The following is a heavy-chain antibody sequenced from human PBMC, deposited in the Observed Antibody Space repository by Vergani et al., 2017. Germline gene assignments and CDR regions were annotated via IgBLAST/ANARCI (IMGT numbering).Heavy chain of an antibody. Sequence: EVQLVESGGGLVKPGGSLRLSCAASGFTFSSYSMNWVRQAPGKGLEWVSSISSSSSYIYYADSVKGRFTISRDNAKNSLYLQMNSLRAEDTAVYYCARVPPHIAAAGTYWYFDLWGRGTLVTVSS. CDR2: ISSSSSYI. CDR3: ARVPPHIAAAGTYWYFDL. V-gene: IGHV3-21*04. CDR1: GFTFSSYS. J-gene: IGHJ2*01. D-gene: IGHD6-13*01.